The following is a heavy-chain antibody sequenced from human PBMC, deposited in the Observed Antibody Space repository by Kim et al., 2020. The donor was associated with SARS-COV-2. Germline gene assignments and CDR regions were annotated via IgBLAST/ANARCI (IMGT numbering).Heavy chain of an antibody. J-gene: IGHJ6*02. CDR1: GFTVTANY. CDR2: ISYDGTT. D-gene: IGHD1-1*01. Sequence: GGSLRLFCAASGFTVTANYMSWVRQAPGKGLEWVSLISYDGTTSYADSVKGRFTISRDYSKNTLYLQMNSLRADDTAVYYCARDPHYKTNNWERYGMDVWGQGTTVTVS. V-gene: IGHV3-66*01. CDR3: ARDPHYKTNNWERYGMDV.